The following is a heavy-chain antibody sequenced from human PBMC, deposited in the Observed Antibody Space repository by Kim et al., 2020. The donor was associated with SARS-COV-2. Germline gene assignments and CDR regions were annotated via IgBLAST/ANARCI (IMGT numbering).Heavy chain of an antibody. V-gene: IGHV3-66*02. D-gene: IGHD3-10*01. Sequence: GGSLRLSCAASGFTVSSNYMSWVRQAPGKGLEWVSVIYSGGSTYYADSVKGRFTISRDNSKNTLYLQMNSLRAEDTAVYYCARDLGILWFGDAFDIWGQGTMVTVSS. J-gene: IGHJ3*02. CDR1: GFTVSSNY. CDR2: IYSGGST. CDR3: ARDLGILWFGDAFDI.